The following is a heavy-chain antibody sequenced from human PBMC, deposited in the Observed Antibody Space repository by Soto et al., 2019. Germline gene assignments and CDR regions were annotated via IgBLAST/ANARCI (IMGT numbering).Heavy chain of an antibody. CDR2: ISSSGSTI. V-gene: IGHV3-48*03. CDR3: WYYYYGMDV. Sequence: QPGGSLRLSCAASGFTFSSYEMNWVRQAPGKGLEWVSYISSSGSTIYYADSVKGRFTISRDNAKNSLYLQMNSLRAEDTAVYYCWYYYYGMDVWGQGTTVTVSS. J-gene: IGHJ6*02. CDR1: GFTFSSYE.